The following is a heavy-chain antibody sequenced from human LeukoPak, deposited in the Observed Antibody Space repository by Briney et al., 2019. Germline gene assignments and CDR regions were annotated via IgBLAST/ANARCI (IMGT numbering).Heavy chain of an antibody. J-gene: IGHJ4*02. Sequence: SVKVSCKASGGTFSSYAISWVRQAPGQGLEWMGRIIPIFGTANYAQKFQGRVTITTDESTSTAYMELSSLRSEDTAVYYCARTIVVVTAMENEYYFDYWGQGTLVNVSS. V-gene: IGHV1-69*05. CDR1: GGTFSSYA. CDR2: IIPIFGTA. D-gene: IGHD2-21*02. CDR3: ARTIVVVTAMENEYYFDY.